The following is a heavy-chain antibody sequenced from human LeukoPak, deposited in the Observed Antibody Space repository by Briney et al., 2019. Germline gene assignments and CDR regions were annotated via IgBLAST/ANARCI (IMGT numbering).Heavy chain of an antibody. CDR3: ASLGELYRWFDP. J-gene: IGHJ5*02. Sequence: SETLSLTCAVYRGSFSAYYWNWIRQPPGKGLEWIGEINHSGSTNYNPSLKSRVTISVDTSKNQFSLKLSSVTAADTAVYYCASLGELYRWFDPWGQGTLVTVSS. CDR1: RGSFSAYY. V-gene: IGHV4-34*01. CDR2: INHSGST. D-gene: IGHD3-10*01.